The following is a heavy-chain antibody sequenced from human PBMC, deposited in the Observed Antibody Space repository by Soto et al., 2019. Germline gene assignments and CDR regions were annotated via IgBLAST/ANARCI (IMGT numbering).Heavy chain of an antibody. CDR1: GFTFDDYA. V-gene: IGHV3-9*01. D-gene: IGHD2-2*01. Sequence: EVQLVESGGGLVQPGRSLRLSCAASGFTFDDYAMHWVRQAPGKGLEWVSGISWNSGSIGYADSVKGRFTISRDNAKNSLYLQMISLRAEDTALYYCAKGLGYCSSTSCNNAFDIWGQGTMVTVSS. J-gene: IGHJ3*02. CDR3: AKGLGYCSSTSCNNAFDI. CDR2: ISWNSGSI.